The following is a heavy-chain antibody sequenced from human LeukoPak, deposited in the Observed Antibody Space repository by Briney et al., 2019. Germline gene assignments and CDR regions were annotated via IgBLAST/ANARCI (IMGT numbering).Heavy chain of an antibody. Sequence: GGSLRLSCAASGFTFSSYSMNWVRQAPGKGLEWVSYISSSSRTIYYADSVKGRFTISRDNAKNSLYLQMNSLRAEDTAVYYCARDQIWFGELLGIDYWGQGTLVTVSS. J-gene: IGHJ4*02. CDR3: ARDQIWFGELLGIDY. V-gene: IGHV3-48*04. D-gene: IGHD3-10*01. CDR2: ISSSSRTI. CDR1: GFTFSSYS.